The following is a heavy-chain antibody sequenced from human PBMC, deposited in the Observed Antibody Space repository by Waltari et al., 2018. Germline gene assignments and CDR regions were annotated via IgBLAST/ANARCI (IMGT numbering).Heavy chain of an antibody. CDR1: GFSFTSHD. CDR2: VSSSGSNK. CDR3: ARGRVRYFVPKGTITPIDF. V-gene: IGHV3-48*03. Sequence: EVQLMESGGGFVQPGGSLRLSCVASGFSFTSHDMTWVRQAPGQGLEWVAYVSSSGSNKDLPDAVKGRFTISRDNAKNSVSLQMNSLTAEDSALYICARGRVRYFVPKGTITPIDFWGQGTLVTVSS. J-gene: IGHJ4*02. D-gene: IGHD3-9*01.